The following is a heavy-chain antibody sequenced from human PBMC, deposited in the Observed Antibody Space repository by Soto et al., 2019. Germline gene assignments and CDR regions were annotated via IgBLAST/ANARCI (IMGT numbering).Heavy chain of an antibody. D-gene: IGHD3-22*01. CDR1: GFTFSSYS. V-gene: IGHV3-48*02. J-gene: IGHJ1*01. CDR2: ISSSSSTI. CDR3: ARDPDYYDSSGYYPEYFQH. Sequence: PGGSLRLSCAASGFTFSSYSMNWVRQAPGKGLEWVSYISSSSSTIYYAESVKGRFTISRDNAKNSLYLQMNSLRDEDTAVYYCARDPDYYDSSGYYPEYFQHWGQGT.